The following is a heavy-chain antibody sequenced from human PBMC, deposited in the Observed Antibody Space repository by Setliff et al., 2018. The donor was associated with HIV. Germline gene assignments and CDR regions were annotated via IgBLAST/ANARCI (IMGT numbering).Heavy chain of an antibody. CDR3: ARDQFTWNDHDQNNHYYGMDV. V-gene: IGHV3-48*03. D-gene: IGHD1-1*01. CDR1: GFSFNNYN. Sequence: GGSLRLSCAASGFSFNNYNMNWVRQAPGKGLEWISYISSSGSSIYYADSVKGRFAISRDNAKNSLYLQLNSLRAEDTAVYYCARDQFTWNDHDQNNHYYGMDVWGQGTTVTVS. CDR2: ISSSGSSI. J-gene: IGHJ6*02.